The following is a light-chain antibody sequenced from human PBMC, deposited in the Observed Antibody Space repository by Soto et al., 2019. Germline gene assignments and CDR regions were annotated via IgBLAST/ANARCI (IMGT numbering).Light chain of an antibody. V-gene: IGKV3-20*01. Sequence: VLTQSPDTLSLSPEERDTLSCRASQSVRSERLAWYQQKPGQAPRLLMSGASSRATGTPDRFSGSGSGTDFILTISRLEPEDFAVYYCQQYGTSPPTFGQGTRLEIK. CDR2: GAS. CDR3: QQYGTSPPT. CDR1: QSVRSER. J-gene: IGKJ5*01.